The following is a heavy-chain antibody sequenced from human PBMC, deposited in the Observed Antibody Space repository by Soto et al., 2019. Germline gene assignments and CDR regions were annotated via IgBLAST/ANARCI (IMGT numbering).Heavy chain of an antibody. V-gene: IGHV5-10-1*01. CDR3: TRRRVLRFLQWRPYCLDV. Sequence: PGAYLKISCKGSGYSFTSYWISWVRQMPGKGLEWMGRIDPGSSETKYSPSFEGHVTISADTSISTAYLQWHSLNASDTATYYCTRRRVLRFLQWRPYCLDVWGQGTTVTVSS. J-gene: IGHJ6*02. CDR2: IDPGSSET. D-gene: IGHD3-3*01. CDR1: GYSFTSYW.